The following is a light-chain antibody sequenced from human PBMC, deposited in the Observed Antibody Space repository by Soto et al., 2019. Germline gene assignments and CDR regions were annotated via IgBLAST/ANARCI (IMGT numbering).Light chain of an antibody. J-gene: IGKJ1*01. Sequence: DIQMTQSPSTLSASVGDGATITCRASQNINTWLAWYQKKPGKAPKLLIYKASSLESGVPSRFSGSGSGTEFSLTISSLQTDDFATYYCQQYNRYPRTFGQGTKVDIK. CDR2: KAS. CDR3: QQYNRYPRT. CDR1: QNINTW. V-gene: IGKV1-5*03.